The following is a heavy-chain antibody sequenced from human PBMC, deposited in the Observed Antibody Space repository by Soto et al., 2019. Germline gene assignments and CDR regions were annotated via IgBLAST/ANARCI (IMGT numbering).Heavy chain of an antibody. CDR1: GGSISSYY. V-gene: IGHV4-59*01. J-gene: IGHJ6*02. CDR2: IYYSGST. D-gene: IGHD6-13*01. CDR3: ARDLGLAAAGHGGFYYYGMDV. Sequence: SETLSLTCTVSGGSISSYYWSWIRQPPGKGLEWIGYIYYSGSTNYNPSLKSRVTISVDTSKNQFSLKLSSVTAADTAVYYCARDLGLAAAGHGGFYYYGMDVWGQGTTVTVSS.